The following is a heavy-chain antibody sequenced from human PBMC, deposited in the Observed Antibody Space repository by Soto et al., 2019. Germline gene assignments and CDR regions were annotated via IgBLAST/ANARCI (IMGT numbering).Heavy chain of an antibody. V-gene: IGHV4-59*01. Sequence: SETLSLTCTVSGDSISSYYWTWIRQPPGKGLEWIGYIHYTWSTNYNPSLKSRVTMSVDTSKNQFSLELSSVTAADTAVYYCARALRGGYWGRGTLVTVSS. J-gene: IGHJ4*02. CDR3: ARALRGGY. CDR1: GDSISSYY. CDR2: IHYTWST. D-gene: IGHD3-10*01.